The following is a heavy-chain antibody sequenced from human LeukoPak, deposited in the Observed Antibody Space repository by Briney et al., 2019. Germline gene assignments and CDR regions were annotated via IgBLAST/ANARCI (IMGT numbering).Heavy chain of an antibody. J-gene: IGHJ4*02. D-gene: IGHD6-19*01. CDR2: IDPSDSYT. CDR1: GYSFTSCW. Sequence: GESLKISCKDSGYSFTSCWISWVRHMPGKGLEWMGRIDPSDSYTSYSPSFQGHVTISADKPLSTAYLQWSSLKASDTAMYYCAREIAVAGTDLDYWGQGTLVTVSS. V-gene: IGHV5-10-1*01. CDR3: AREIAVAGTDLDY.